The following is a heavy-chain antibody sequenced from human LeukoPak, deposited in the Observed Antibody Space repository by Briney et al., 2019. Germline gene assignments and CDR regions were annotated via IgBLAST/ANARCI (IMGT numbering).Heavy chain of an antibody. J-gene: IGHJ4*02. Sequence: PGGSLRLSCAASGFTFSNYNMNWVRQAPGKGLEWVSSITSSSSYIYYADSVKGRFTISRDNAKNSLYLHMNSLRAEDTAVYYCARYVVAVGFDYWGQGTLVTVSS. CDR1: GFTFSNYN. CDR3: ARYVVAVGFDY. D-gene: IGHD3-22*01. V-gene: IGHV3-21*01. CDR2: ITSSSSYI.